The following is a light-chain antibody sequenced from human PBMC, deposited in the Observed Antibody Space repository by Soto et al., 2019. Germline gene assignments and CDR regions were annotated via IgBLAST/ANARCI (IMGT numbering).Light chain of an antibody. J-gene: IGKJ4*01. CDR1: QSVRSNY. V-gene: IGKV3-20*01. Sequence: EIVLTQSPGTLSLSPGETATLACRASQSVRSNYLAWYQQKPGQAPRLLIYGASTRATGIPDKFSGSGSGTDFTLTISRLEPEDFAVYYCQQYGSSPLTFGGGTKVDIK. CDR3: QQYGSSPLT. CDR2: GAS.